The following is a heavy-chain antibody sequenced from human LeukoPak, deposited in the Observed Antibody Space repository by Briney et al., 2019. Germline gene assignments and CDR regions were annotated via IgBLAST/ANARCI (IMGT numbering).Heavy chain of an antibody. CDR3: ARNYYDSRGYWSPEY. Sequence: HSGGSLRLSFSAYGFTLISYWIGSGRQAPGKGRGWVANIKRDGSEKNYVESVKGRFTISRDNAKNSLYLQMQSLRAEDTAVYYCARNYYDSRGYWSPEYWGEGNLVTVSS. V-gene: IGHV3-7*01. J-gene: IGHJ4*02. D-gene: IGHD3-22*01. CDR2: IKRDGSEK. CDR1: GFTLISYW.